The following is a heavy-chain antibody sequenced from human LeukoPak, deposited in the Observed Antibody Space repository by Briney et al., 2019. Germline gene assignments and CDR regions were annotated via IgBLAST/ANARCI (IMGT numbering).Heavy chain of an antibody. J-gene: IGHJ4*02. CDR2: INHSGST. Sequence: SETLSLTCAVYGGSFSGYYWSWIRQPPGKGLEWIGEINHSGSTNYNPSLKSRVTISVDTSKNQFSLKLSSVTAADTAVYYCARGPFYGSGTRGKELRTYYFDYWGQGTLVTVSS. D-gene: IGHD3-10*01. V-gene: IGHV4-34*01. CDR1: GGSFSGYY. CDR3: ARGPFYGSGTRGKELRTYYFDY.